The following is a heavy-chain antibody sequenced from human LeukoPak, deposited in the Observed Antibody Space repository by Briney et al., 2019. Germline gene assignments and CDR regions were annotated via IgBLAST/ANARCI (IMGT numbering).Heavy chain of an antibody. CDR1: GYTFTSYG. Sequence: GASVKVSCKASGYTFTSYGISWVRQAPGQGLEWMGWISAYNGNTNYAQKLQGRVTMTTDTSTSTAYMELRRLRSDDTGVYYCARDPMGYYYYYMDVWGKGTTVTVSS. J-gene: IGHJ6*03. CDR3: ARDPMGYYYYYMDV. V-gene: IGHV1-18*01. CDR2: ISAYNGNT. D-gene: IGHD5-24*01.